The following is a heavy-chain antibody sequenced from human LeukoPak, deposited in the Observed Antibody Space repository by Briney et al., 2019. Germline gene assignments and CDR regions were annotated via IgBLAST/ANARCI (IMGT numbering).Heavy chain of an antibody. D-gene: IGHD3-22*01. CDR1: GYTFTSYY. J-gene: IGHJ4*02. CDR2: INPSGGST. Sequence: ASVKVSCKASGYTFTSYYMHWVRQAPGQGLEWMGIINPSGGSTSYAQKFQGRVTMTRDTSTSTVYMALSSLRSEDTAVYYCARALGDSSGYYYVAYWGQGTLVTVSS. V-gene: IGHV1-46*01. CDR3: ARALGDSSGYYYVAY.